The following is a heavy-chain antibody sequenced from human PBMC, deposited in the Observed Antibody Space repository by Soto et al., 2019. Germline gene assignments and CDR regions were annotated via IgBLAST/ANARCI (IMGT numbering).Heavy chain of an antibody. Sequence: EVPLVESGGDLVEPGGSLRLSCAASEFTFTNAWMSWVRQAPGKGLEWVGRIKSKTAGGTTDYAAPGQGRFTISRDESRNTLYLQMNSLKTEDTAVYYCTSLYYGHWGQGTLVTVSS. V-gene: IGHV3-15*01. CDR3: TSLYYGH. D-gene: IGHD4-17*01. CDR2: IKSKTAGGTT. J-gene: IGHJ4*02. CDR1: EFTFTNAW.